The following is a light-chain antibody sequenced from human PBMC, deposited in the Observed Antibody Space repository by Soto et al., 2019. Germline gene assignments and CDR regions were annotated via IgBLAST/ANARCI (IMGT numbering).Light chain of an antibody. V-gene: IGKV3-11*01. CDR3: QQRSNWPPALT. CDR1: QSVSSY. J-gene: IGKJ4*01. Sequence: EIVLTQSPATLSLSPGERATLSCRASQSVSSYLAWYQQKPGQAPRLLIYDPSNSATGIPARFSGSGSGTDLTLTISSLEPEAVAVYYCQQRSNWPPALTFGGGTKVEIK. CDR2: DPS.